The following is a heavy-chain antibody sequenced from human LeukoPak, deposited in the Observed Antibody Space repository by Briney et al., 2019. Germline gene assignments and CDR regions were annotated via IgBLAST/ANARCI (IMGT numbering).Heavy chain of an antibody. J-gene: IGHJ6*03. V-gene: IGHV1-69*13. D-gene: IGHD2-2*03. CDR2: IIPIFGTA. CDR1: GGTFSSYA. CDR3: ASGYCSSTSCYFHYYYYMDV. Sequence: ASVKVSCKASGGTFSSYAISWARQAPGQGLEWMGGIIPIFGTANYAQKFQGRVTITADESTSTAYMELSSLRSEDTAVYYCASGYCSSTSCYFHYYYYMDVWGKGTTVTVSS.